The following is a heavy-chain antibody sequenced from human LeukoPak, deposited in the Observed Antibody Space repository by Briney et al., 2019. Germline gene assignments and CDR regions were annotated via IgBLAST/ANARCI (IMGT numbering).Heavy chain of an antibody. D-gene: IGHD3-22*01. J-gene: IGHJ5*02. V-gene: IGHV1-69*13. CDR2: IIPIFGTA. CDR3: ARCAPSGSNWFDP. CDR1: GGTFSSYA. Sequence: ASVKVSCKASGGTFSSYAISWVRQAPGQGLEWMGGIIPIFGTANYAQKFQGRDTITADESTSTAYMELSSLRSEDTAVYYCARCAPSGSNWFDPWGQGTLVTVSS.